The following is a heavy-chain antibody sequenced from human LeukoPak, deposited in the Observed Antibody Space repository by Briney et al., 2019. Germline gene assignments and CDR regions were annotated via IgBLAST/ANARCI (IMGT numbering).Heavy chain of an antibody. CDR1: GYTFTSYY. V-gene: IGHV1-69*13. D-gene: IGHD1-26*01. CDR3: AREGYEGANSQNYFDY. J-gene: IGHJ4*02. Sequence: ASVKVSCKASGYTFTSYYMHWVRQAPGQGLEWMGGIIPIFGTANYAQKFQGRVTITADESTSTAYMELSSLRSEDTAVYYCAREGYEGANSQNYFDYWGQGTLVTVSS. CDR2: IIPIFGTA.